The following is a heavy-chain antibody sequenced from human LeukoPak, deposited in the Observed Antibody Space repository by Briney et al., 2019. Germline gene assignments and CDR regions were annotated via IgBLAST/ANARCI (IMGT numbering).Heavy chain of an antibody. Sequence: ASVKVSCKASGYTFTSYGISWVRQAPGQGLEWMGWISAYNGNTNYAQKLQGRVTMTTDTSTSTAYMELRSLRSDDTAVYYCARSRMAAAVVGGNWFDPWGQGTLVTVSS. D-gene: IGHD6-13*01. CDR2: ISAYNGNT. CDR1: GYTFTSYG. V-gene: IGHV1-18*01. CDR3: ARSRMAAAVVGGNWFDP. J-gene: IGHJ5*02.